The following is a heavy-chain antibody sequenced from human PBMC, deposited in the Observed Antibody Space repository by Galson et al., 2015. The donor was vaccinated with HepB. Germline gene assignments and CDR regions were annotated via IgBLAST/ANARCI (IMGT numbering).Heavy chain of an antibody. D-gene: IGHD2-15*01. J-gene: IGHJ4*02. CDR2: IWYDGSNK. CDR1: GFTFSSYG. CDR3: AREQLSYCSGGSCYSSPFDY. Sequence: SLRLSCAASGFTFSSYGMHWVRQAPGKGLEWVAVIWYDGSNKYYADSVKGRFTISRDNSKNTLYLQMNSLRAEDTAVYYCAREQLSYCSGGSCYSSPFDYWGQGTLVTVSS. V-gene: IGHV3-33*08.